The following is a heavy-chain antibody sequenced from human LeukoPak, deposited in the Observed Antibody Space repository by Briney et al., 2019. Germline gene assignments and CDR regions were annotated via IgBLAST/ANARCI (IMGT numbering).Heavy chain of an antibody. D-gene: IGHD3-10*01. CDR2: ISGSGGST. J-gene: IGHJ1*01. Sequence: GGSLRLSCAASGFTFSSYAMSWVRQAPGKGLEWVSAISGSGGSTYYADSVKGRFTISRDNSKNTLYLQMNSLRAEDTAVYYCANSMVRGVTQYFQHRGQGTLVTVSS. CDR3: ANSMVRGVTQYFQH. CDR1: GFTFSSYA. V-gene: IGHV3-23*01.